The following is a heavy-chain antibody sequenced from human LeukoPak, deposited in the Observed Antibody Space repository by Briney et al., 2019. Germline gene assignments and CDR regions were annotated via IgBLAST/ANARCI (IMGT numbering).Heavy chain of an antibody. CDR1: RFTFSSYA. J-gene: IGHJ4*02. V-gene: IGHV3-23*01. D-gene: IGHD5-18*01. CDR3: AKRISLRGYSYGCDY. Sequence: GGSLRLSCAASRFTFSSYAMSWVRQAPGKGLEWVSAISGSGGSTYYADSVKGRFTISRDNSKNTLYLQMNSLSAEDTAVYYCAKRISLRGYSYGCDYWGQGTLVTVSS. CDR2: ISGSGGST.